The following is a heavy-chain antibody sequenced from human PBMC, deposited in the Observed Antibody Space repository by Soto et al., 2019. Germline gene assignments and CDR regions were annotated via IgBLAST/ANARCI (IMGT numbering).Heavy chain of an antibody. V-gene: IGHV4-31*03. CDR3: SRGIRV. CDR2: ISYGGST. Sequence: QVQLQESGPGLVKPSQTLSLTCTVSGGSINSGGYCWSWIRQHPGKGLDWIGCISYGGSTSYNPSLXSXXTISVDTSKNQFSLKLTSVTAADTDVYYCSRGIRVWGQGALITVSS. J-gene: IGHJ4*02. CDR1: GGSINSGGYC. D-gene: IGHD5-18*01.